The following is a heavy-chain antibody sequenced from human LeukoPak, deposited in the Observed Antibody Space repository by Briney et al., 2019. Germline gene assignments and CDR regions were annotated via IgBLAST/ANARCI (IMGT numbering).Heavy chain of an antibody. Sequence: GRSLRLSCAASGFTFDDYAMHWVRQAPGKGLEWVSGISWNSGSIGYADSVKGRFTISRDNAKNSLYLQMNSLRAEDTALYYCAKDISRQLVLSDFDYRGQGTLVTVSS. V-gene: IGHV3-9*01. CDR1: GFTFDDYA. J-gene: IGHJ4*02. D-gene: IGHD6-13*01. CDR2: ISWNSGSI. CDR3: AKDISRQLVLSDFDY.